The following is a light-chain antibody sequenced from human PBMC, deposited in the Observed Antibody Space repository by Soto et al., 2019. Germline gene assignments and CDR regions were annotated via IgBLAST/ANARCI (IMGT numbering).Light chain of an antibody. Sequence: QSALTQPPSVSAAPGQKVTISCSGTSSNIGRNYVAWYQQLPGTAPKLLIYGNDKRPSGIPDRFSGSKSGTSATLGITGLQTGDEADYYCGTWDSSLSDAVVFGEGTKLTVL. V-gene: IGLV1-51*01. CDR1: SSNIGRNY. J-gene: IGLJ2*01. CDR2: GND. CDR3: GTWDSSLSDAVV.